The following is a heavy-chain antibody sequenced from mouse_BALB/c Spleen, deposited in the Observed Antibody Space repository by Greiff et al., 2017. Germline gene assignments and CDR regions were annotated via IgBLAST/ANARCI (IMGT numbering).Heavy chain of an antibody. CDR2: ISSGGST. V-gene: IGHV5-6-5*01. CDR1: GFTFSSYA. Sequence: EVHLVESGGGLVKPGGSLKLSCAASGFTFSSYAMSWVRQTPEKRLEWVASISSGGSTYYPDSVKGRFTISRDNARNILYLQMSSLRSEDTAMYYCARGGTEDYFDYWGQGTTLTVSS. J-gene: IGHJ2*01. D-gene: IGHD3-1*01. CDR3: ARGGTEDYFDY.